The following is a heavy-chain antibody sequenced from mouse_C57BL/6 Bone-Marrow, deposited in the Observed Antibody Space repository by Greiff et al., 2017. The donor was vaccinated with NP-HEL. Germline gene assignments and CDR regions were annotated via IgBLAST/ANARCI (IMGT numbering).Heavy chain of an antibody. J-gene: IGHJ2*01. CDR1: GFTFSDYG. Sequence: EVKVVESGGGLVKPGGSLKLSCAASGFTFSDYGMHWVRQAPEKGLEWVAYISSGSSTIYYADTVKGRFTISRDNAKTTLFLQMTSLRSEDTAMYYCARPYYYGSSYGNYWGQGTTLTVSS. CDR2: ISSGSSTI. CDR3: ARPYYYGSSYGNY. V-gene: IGHV5-17*01. D-gene: IGHD1-1*01.